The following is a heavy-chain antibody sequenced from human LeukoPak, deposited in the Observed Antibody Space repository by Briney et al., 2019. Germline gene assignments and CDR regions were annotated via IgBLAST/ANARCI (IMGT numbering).Heavy chain of an antibody. D-gene: IGHD1-26*01. Sequence: GGSLRLSCAASGFTFSSYGMSWVRQARGKGLEGVSGISGSGVRTDYADSVKGRFTISRDNAKNTLYLQMNSLRAEDTAVYYCAKGSREWELLDAFDIWGQGTMVTVSS. CDR3: AKGSREWELLDAFDI. CDR1: GFTFSSYG. V-gene: IGHV3-23*01. J-gene: IGHJ3*02. CDR2: ISGSGVRT.